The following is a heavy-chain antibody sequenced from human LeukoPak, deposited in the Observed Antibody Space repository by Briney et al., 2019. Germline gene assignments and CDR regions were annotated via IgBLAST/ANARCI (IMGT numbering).Heavy chain of an antibody. CDR3: ARRRLWFGDNGMDV. D-gene: IGHD3-10*01. J-gene: IGHJ6*02. Sequence: SQTLSLTCAVYGASFSGYYWSWIRQPPGKGLEWIGEINHSGSTNYNPSLKSRVTISVDTSKNQFSLKLSSVTAADTAVYYCARRRLWFGDNGMDVWGQGTAVTVSS. V-gene: IGHV4-34*01. CDR2: INHSGST. CDR1: GASFSGYY.